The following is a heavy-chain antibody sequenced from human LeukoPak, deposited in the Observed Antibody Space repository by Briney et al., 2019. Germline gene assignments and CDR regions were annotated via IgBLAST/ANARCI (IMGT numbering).Heavy chain of an antibody. D-gene: IGHD3-3*01. CDR1: GFTVSNTY. CDR3: ARTIFGVVTAVNYFDY. CDR2: IYGGGTT. V-gene: IGHV3-53*01. Sequence: GGSLRLSCAASGFTVSNTYMIWVRQAPGKGLEWVSIIYGGGTTYHADSVKGRFTISRDNAKNSLYLQMNSLRAEDTAVYYCARTIFGVVTAVNYFDYWGQGTLVTVSS. J-gene: IGHJ4*02.